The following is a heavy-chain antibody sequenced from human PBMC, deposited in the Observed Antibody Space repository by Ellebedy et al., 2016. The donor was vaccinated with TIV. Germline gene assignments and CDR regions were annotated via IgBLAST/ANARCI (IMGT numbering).Heavy chain of an antibody. CDR2: INPSGGST. V-gene: IGHV1-46*01. CDR1: GYTFTSYY. CDR3: AREQCCGMDV. J-gene: IGHJ6*02. D-gene: IGHD6-19*01. Sequence: AASVKVSCKASGYTFTSYYMHWVRHAPGQGLEWMGIINPSGGSTSYAQKFQGRVTITRDTSASTAYMELSSLRSEDTAVYYCAREQCCGMDVWGQGTTVTVSS.